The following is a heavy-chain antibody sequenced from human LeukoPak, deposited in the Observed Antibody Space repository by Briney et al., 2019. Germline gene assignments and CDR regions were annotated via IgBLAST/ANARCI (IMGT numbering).Heavy chain of an antibody. CDR2: ISSSGSTI. D-gene: IGHD1-1*01. CDR3: ARDIRGELERRVSRYYFDY. CDR1: GFTFSDYY. J-gene: IGHJ4*02. V-gene: IGHV3-11*04. Sequence: GGSLRLSCAASGFTFSDYYMSWIRQAPGKGLEWVSYISSSGSTIYYADSVKGRFTISRDNAKNSLYLQMNSLRAEDTAVYYCARDIRGELERRVSRYYFDYWGQGTLVTVSS.